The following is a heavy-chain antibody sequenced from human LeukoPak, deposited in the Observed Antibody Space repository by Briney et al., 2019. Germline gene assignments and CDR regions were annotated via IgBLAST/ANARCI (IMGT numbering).Heavy chain of an antibody. CDR2: IRYDGSNK. CDR3: AKDGGSRSWYAYDY. V-gene: IGHV3-30*02. Sequence: GGSLRLSCAASGFTFSSYSMNWVRQAPGKGLEWVAFIRYDGSNKYYADSVKGRFTISRDNSKNTLYLQMNSLRAEDTAVYYCAKDGGSRSWYAYDYWRQGTLVTVSS. CDR1: GFTFSSYS. J-gene: IGHJ4*02. D-gene: IGHD6-13*01.